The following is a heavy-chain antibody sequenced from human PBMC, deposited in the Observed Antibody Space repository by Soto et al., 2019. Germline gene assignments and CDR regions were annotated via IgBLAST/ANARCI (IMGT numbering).Heavy chain of an antibody. D-gene: IGHD2-15*01. J-gene: IGHJ4*02. CDR3: ARAHAPTLPFDY. Sequence: SETLSLTCTVSGGSIRNVYWSWIRQPPGKGLEWIGFIFHSGNAKYNPSLKSRVTMSVDTSKNQFSLGLDSVTAADTAVYFCARAHAPTLPFDYWGQGTLVTVSS. CDR1: GGSIRNVY. CDR2: IFHSGNA. V-gene: IGHV4-59*01.